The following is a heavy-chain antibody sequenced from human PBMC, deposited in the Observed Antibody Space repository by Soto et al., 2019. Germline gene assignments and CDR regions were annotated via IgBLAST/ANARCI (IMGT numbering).Heavy chain of an antibody. J-gene: IGHJ6*02. CDR2: ISGSGGST. Sequence: GGSLRLSWAASGFTFSSYAMSWVRQAPGKGLEWVSAISGSGGSTYYADSVKGRFTISRDNSKNTLYLQMNSLRAEDTAVYYCAKGGRITMIVVASYGMDVWGQGTTVTVSS. CDR1: GFTFSSYA. CDR3: AKGGRITMIVVASYGMDV. D-gene: IGHD3-22*01. V-gene: IGHV3-23*01.